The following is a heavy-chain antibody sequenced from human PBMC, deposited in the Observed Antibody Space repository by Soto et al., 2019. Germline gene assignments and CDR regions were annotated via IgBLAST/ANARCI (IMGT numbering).Heavy chain of an antibody. CDR3: ARDRSGYYYESSGYYGVHYGMDG. Sequence: ASVKVSCKASGGTFSSYAISWVRQAPGQGLEWMGGIIPIFGTANYAQKFQGRVTITADESTSTAYMELSSLRSEDTAVYYCARDRSGYYYESSGYYGVHYGMDGWGQGTTVTVSS. V-gene: IGHV1-69*13. CDR1: GGTFSSYA. D-gene: IGHD3-22*01. J-gene: IGHJ6*02. CDR2: IIPIFGTA.